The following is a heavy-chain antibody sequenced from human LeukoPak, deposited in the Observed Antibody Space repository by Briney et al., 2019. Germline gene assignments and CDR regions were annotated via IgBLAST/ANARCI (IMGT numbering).Heavy chain of an antibody. CDR1: GFTFSSYA. CDR2: ISGSGGST. J-gene: IGHJ4*02. D-gene: IGHD3-22*01. Sequence: GGSLRLSCAASGFTFSSYAMSWVRQAPGKGLEWVSAISGSGGSTYYADSVKGRFTISRDNSKNTLYLQMNSLRAEDTAVYYCAKGVTTMIVVVPPHYFDYWGQGTLVTVSS. CDR3: AKGVTTMIVVVPPHYFDY. V-gene: IGHV3-23*01.